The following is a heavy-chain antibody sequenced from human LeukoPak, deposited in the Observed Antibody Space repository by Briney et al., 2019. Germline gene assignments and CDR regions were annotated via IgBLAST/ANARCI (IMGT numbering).Heavy chain of an antibody. CDR3: AKVQSDIVGAMFFSFDV. CDR2: IIGSGSEM. J-gene: IGHJ3*01. Sequence: GSLRLSCAASGFTFSDYYMSWIRQAPGKGLEWVASIIGSGSEMFYADSLKGRFTISRDNSKNSLYLQMNSLRVEDTAVYYCAKVQSDIVGAMFFSFDVWGQGTMVSVSS. V-gene: IGHV3-11*04. CDR1: GFTFSDYY. D-gene: IGHD1-26*01.